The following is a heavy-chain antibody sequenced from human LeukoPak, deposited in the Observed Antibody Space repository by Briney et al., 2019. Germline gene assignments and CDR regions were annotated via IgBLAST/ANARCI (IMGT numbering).Heavy chain of an antibody. J-gene: IGHJ4*02. V-gene: IGHV4-38-2*02. CDR1: GYSISSGNY. CDR3: AKGYCRGNSCYDDRGAFDY. CDR2: IYHSGST. Sequence: PSETLSLTCSVSGYSISSGNYWGWIRLPPGKGLQWIGSIYHSGSTYYNPSLKSRVTISVDTYKNQFSLKLSSVTAADTAVYYCAKGYCRGNSCYDDRGAFDYWGQGTLVTVSS. D-gene: IGHD2-2*01.